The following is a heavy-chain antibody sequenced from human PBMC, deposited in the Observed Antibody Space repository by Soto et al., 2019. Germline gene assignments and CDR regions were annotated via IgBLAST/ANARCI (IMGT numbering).Heavy chain of an antibody. J-gene: IGHJ4*02. CDR2: IIPIFGTA. CDR1: GGTFSSYA. D-gene: IGHD4-17*01. V-gene: IGHV1-69*01. CDR3: ARGVPYGGNFPY. Sequence: QVQLVQSGAEVQKPWSSVKVSCKASGGTFSSYAISWERQAPGQGLGWMGGIIPIFGTANDAQTIQGRVTITADEATSTAYIELSSLGSEDTAVYYCARGVPYGGNFPYWGQGTLVTVSS.